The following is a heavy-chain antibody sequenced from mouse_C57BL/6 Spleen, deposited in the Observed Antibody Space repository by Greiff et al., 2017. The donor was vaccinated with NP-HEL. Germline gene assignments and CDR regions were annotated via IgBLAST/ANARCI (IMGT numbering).Heavy chain of an antibody. Sequence: VMLVESGPGLVQPSQSLSITCTVSGFSLTSYGVHWVRQSPGKGLEWLGVIWRGGSTDYNAAFMSRLSITKDNSKSQVFFKMNSLQADDTAIYYCAKEGTVVATGYFDVWGTGTTVTVSS. CDR2: IWRGGST. V-gene: IGHV2-5*01. J-gene: IGHJ1*03. CDR3: AKEGTVVATGYFDV. CDR1: GFSLTSYG. D-gene: IGHD1-1*01.